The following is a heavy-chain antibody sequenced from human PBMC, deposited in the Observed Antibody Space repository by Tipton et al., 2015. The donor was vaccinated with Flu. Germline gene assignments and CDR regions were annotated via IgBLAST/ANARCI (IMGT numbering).Heavy chain of an antibody. J-gene: IGHJ3*01. CDR2: IKGRFDGGTT. D-gene: IGHD3-10*01. CDR1: GFSFYNAW. CDR3: TTDFYGSESDAPDV. V-gene: IGHV3-15*05. Sequence: SLRLSCAASGFSFYNAWMSWVRHVPGKGLEWVGRIKGRFDGGTTDYAAPVNGRFTISRDDSKNMLYLQMNSLKTEDTAVYYCTTDFYGSESDAPDVWGQGTKVIVSS.